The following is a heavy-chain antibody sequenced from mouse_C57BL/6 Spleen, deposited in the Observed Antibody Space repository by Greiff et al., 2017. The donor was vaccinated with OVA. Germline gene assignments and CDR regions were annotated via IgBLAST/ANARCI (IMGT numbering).Heavy chain of an antibody. CDR1: GFTFSDAW. V-gene: IGHV6-6*01. CDR2: IRNKANNHAT. CDR3: TRGKVYAMDY. Sequence: EVMLVESGGGLVQPGGSMKLSCAASGFTFSDAWMDWVRQSPEKGLEWVAEIRNKANNHATYYAESVKGRFTISRDDSKSSVYLQMNSLRAEDTCIYYCTRGKVYAMDYWGQGTSVTVSS. D-gene: IGHD1-3*01. J-gene: IGHJ4*01.